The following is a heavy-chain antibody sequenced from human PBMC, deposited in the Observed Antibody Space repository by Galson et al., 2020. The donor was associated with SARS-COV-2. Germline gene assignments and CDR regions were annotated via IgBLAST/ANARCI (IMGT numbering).Heavy chain of an antibody. D-gene: IGHD6-13*01. CDR1: GLIFSDYY. J-gene: IGHJ4*02. CDR2: ISPSSDYT. V-gene: IGHV3-11*03. CDR3: AGSHKNFWYNFDN. Sequence: GGSLRLSCTASGLIFSDYYMTWIRQAPGKGLEWISYISPSSDYTNYADSVRGRFTISRDNTKTSLFLHMDSLRAEDTAVYYCAGSHKNFWYNFDNWGQGALLTVSS.